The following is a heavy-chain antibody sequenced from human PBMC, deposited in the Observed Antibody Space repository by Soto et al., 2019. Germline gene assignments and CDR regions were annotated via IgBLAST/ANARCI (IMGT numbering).Heavy chain of an antibody. V-gene: IGHV3-9*01. D-gene: IGHD3-3*01. CDR3: AKPSELRFLEWLFH. J-gene: IGHJ4*02. Sequence: GGSLRLSCAASGFTFDDYAMHWVRQAPGKGLEWVSGISWNSGSIGYADSVKGRFTISRDNAKNSLYLQMNSLRAEDTALYYCAKPSELRFLEWLFHWGQGTLVTVSS. CDR2: ISWNSGSI. CDR1: GFTFDDYA.